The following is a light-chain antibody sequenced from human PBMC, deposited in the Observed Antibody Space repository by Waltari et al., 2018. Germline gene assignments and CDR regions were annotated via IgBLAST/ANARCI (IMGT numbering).Light chain of an antibody. CDR3: ASYTPSSNYV. Sequence: HSALTQPASVSGSPGQSITISCTGTRSDVGGYDFVSWYRQHPEKAPNLIIFDVTERPSGIAAGFAGSNSGNTASLTTAGLQSDDEADYYCASYTPSSNYVFGSGTTVTV. V-gene: IGLV2-14*03. CDR1: RSDVGGYDF. J-gene: IGLJ1*01. CDR2: DVT.